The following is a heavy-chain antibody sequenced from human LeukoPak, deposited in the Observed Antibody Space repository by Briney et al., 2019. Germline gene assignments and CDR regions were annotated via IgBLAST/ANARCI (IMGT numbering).Heavy chain of an antibody. J-gene: IGHJ4*02. CDR2: IKQDGSEK. Sequence: GGSLRLSCAASGFTFSNYCMSWVRQAPGKGLEWVVNIKQDGSEKYYVDSGKGRFTISRDNAKNSLYLQMNSLRAEDTAVYYCARASPERGYSYGPLDNYFDYWGQGTLVTVSS. D-gene: IGHD5-18*01. CDR1: GFTFSNYC. V-gene: IGHV3-7*01. CDR3: ARASPERGYSYGPLDNYFDY.